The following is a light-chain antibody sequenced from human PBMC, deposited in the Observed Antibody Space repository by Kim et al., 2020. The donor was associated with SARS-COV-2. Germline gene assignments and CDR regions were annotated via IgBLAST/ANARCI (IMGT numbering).Light chain of an antibody. J-gene: IGKJ5*01. V-gene: IGKV1-9*01. Sequence: ASVGDRVAITCRASQGISSYLAWFQQKPGKAPNLLIYAASTLQSGVPSRFSGSGSGTDFTLTISSLQPEDFATYYCQQLNSYPITFGQGTRLEIK. CDR1: QGISSY. CDR2: AAS. CDR3: QQLNSYPIT.